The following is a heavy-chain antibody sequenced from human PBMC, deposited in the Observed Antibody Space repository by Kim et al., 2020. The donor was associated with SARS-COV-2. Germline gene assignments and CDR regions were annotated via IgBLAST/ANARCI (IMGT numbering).Heavy chain of an antibody. V-gene: IGHV7-4-1*02. J-gene: IGHJ4*02. Sequence: AQGFTGRFVFSLDTSVSTAYLQISSLKAEDTAVYYCARGVLGSSGWYLDYWGQGTLVTVSS. CDR3: ARGVLGSSGWYLDY. D-gene: IGHD6-19*01.